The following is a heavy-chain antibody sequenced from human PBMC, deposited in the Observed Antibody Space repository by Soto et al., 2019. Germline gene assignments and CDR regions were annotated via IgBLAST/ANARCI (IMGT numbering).Heavy chain of an antibody. CDR1: GFTFSSYA. CDR2: ISGSGGST. D-gene: IGHD3-22*01. V-gene: IGHV3-23*01. Sequence: GGSLRLSCAASGFTFSSYAMSWVRQAPGKGLEWVSAISGSGGSTYYADSVRGRFTISRDNSKNTLYLQMNSLRAEDTAVYYCAKDLGDSSGYSDYWGQGTLVTVSS. J-gene: IGHJ4*02. CDR3: AKDLGDSSGYSDY.